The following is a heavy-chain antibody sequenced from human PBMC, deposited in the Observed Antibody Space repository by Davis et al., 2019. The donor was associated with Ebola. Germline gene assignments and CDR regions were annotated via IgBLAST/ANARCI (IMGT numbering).Heavy chain of an antibody. Sequence: SVKVSCKASGYTFTSYAISWVRQAPGQGLEWMGGIIPIFGTANYAQKFQGRVTITADESTSTAYMELSSLRSEDTAVYYCARDRAMNYYYGMDVWGQGTTVTVSS. V-gene: IGHV1-69*13. D-gene: IGHD2-2*01. CDR1: GYTFTSYA. J-gene: IGHJ6*02. CDR2: IIPIFGTA. CDR3: ARDRAMNYYYGMDV.